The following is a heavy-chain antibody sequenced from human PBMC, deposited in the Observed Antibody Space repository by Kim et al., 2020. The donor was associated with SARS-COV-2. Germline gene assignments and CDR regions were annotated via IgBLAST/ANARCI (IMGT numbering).Heavy chain of an antibody. J-gene: IGHJ2*01. D-gene: IGHD3-3*01. CDR3: ARDRLTGLFTPYWYFDL. Sequence: LKSRVTISVDTSKNQFSLKLSSVTAADTAVYYCARDRLTGLFTPYWYFDLWGRGTLVTVSS. V-gene: IGHV4-59*01.